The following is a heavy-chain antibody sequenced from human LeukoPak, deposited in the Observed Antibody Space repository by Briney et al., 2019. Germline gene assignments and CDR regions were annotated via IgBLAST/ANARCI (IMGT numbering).Heavy chain of an antibody. D-gene: IGHD3-3*01. CDR3: ARHAGNTIFGAVINNWFDP. J-gene: IGHJ5*02. V-gene: IGHV4-39*01. CDR2: IYYSGST. Sequence: SETLSLTCTVSGGSISSSSYYWGWIRQPPGKGLEWIGSIYYSGSTYYNPSLKSRVTISVDTSKNQFSLKLSSVTAADTAVYYCARHAGNTIFGAVINNWFDPWGQGTLVTVSS. CDR1: GGSISSSSYY.